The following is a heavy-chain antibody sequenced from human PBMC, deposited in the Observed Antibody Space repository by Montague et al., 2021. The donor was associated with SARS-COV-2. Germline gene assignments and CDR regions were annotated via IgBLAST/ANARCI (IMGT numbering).Heavy chain of an antibody. CDR1: GFTFGSYS. D-gene: IGHD3-22*01. CDR2: ISNNSSYI. J-gene: IGHJ4*02. V-gene: IGHV3-21*01. Sequence: SLRLSCAASGFTFGSYSMHWVRQAPGKGLEWVSSISNNSSYIYYADSVKGRFTISRDNSKNTLYLQMNSLRAEDTAVYYCARAKAVVINWVCDSWGQGTLVTVSS. CDR3: ARAKAVVINWVCDS.